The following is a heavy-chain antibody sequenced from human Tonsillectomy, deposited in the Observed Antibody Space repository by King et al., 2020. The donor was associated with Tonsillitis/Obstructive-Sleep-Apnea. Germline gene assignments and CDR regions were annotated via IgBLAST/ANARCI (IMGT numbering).Heavy chain of an antibody. D-gene: IGHD1-14*01. CDR2: IYYSGIT. V-gene: IGHV4-59*08. CDR3: ARQYNVYNWFDP. J-gene: IGHJ5*02. CDR1: GGSISSYY. Sequence: MQLQESGPGLVKPSETLSLTCTVSGGSISSYYWSWIRQPPGKGLEWIGYIYYSGITNYNPSLKNRVTISVDTSKNQFTLKLSSVTAADTAVYYCARQYNVYNWFDPWGQGTLVTVSS.